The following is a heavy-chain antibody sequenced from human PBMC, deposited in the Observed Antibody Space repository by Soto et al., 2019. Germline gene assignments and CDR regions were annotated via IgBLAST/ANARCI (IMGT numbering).Heavy chain of an antibody. CDR3: AREDYYDTGYYVV. Sequence: SGTLSLTCTVSGGSMVGYYCSFIGQAAGERLEWIVGIYTSGTTDFNPSLKGRVTMSVDTSKNQFSLKLTSVTAADTALYYCAREDYYDTGYYVVWGQGTQVTVSS. D-gene: IGHD3-9*01. CDR2: IYTSGTT. CDR1: GGSMVGYY. J-gene: IGHJ4*02. V-gene: IGHV4-4*07.